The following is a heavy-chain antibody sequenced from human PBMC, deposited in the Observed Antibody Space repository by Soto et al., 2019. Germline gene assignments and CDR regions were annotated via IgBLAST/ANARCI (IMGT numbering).Heavy chain of an antibody. V-gene: IGHV4-39*01. CDR1: GGSISSSSYY. Sequence: SETLSLTCTVSGGSISSSSYYWGWIRQPPGKGLEWIGSIYYSGSTYYNPSLKSRVTISVDTSKNQFSLKLSSVTAADTAVYYCARWHSSGKARRVGDAFDIWGQGTMVTVSS. D-gene: IGHD6-19*01. CDR3: ARWHSSGKARRVGDAFDI. CDR2: IYYSGST. J-gene: IGHJ3*02.